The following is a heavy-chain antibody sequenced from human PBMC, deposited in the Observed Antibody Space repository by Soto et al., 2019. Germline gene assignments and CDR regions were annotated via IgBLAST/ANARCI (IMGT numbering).Heavy chain of an antibody. J-gene: IGHJ5*02. CDR1: GFTFSSYS. CDR2: ISSSSSTI. D-gene: IGHD3-16*01. V-gene: IGHV3-48*01. CDR3: AEGALNWFDP. Sequence: EVQLVESGGGLVQPGGSLRLSCAASGFTFSSYSMNWVRQAPGKGLEWVSYISSSSSTIYYADSVKGRFTISRDNAKNSLYLQMNSLRAEDTAVYYCAEGALNWFDPWGQGTLVTVSS.